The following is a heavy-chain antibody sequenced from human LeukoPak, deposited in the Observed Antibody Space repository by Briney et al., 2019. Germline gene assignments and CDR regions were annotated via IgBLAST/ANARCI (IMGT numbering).Heavy chain of an antibody. CDR3: ARDRFLEWGNWFAP. D-gene: IGHD3-3*01. Sequence: PGGSLRLSRAASGFTFSSYAMHWVRQAPGKGLEWVAGTSYDGSNNYYADSAKSRFIISRDNSKNTLYLQLNSLRAEDTAVYYCARDRFLEWGNWFAPWGQGTLVTVSS. CDR1: GFTFSSYA. CDR2: TSYDGSNN. J-gene: IGHJ5*02. V-gene: IGHV3-30-3*01.